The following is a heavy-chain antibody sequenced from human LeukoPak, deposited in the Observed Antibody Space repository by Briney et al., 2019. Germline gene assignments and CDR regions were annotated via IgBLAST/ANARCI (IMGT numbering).Heavy chain of an antibody. V-gene: IGHV3-20*04. J-gene: IGHJ4*02. CDR3: ARQGLENYDSSGSIRD. CDR2: INWNGGST. CDR1: GFTFDDYG. D-gene: IGHD3-22*01. Sequence: GGSLRLSCAASGFTFDDYGMSWVRQAPGKGLEWVSGINWNGGSTGYADSVKGRFTISRDNAKNSLYLQMNSLRAEDTALYYCARQGLENYDSSGSIRDWGQGTLVTVSS.